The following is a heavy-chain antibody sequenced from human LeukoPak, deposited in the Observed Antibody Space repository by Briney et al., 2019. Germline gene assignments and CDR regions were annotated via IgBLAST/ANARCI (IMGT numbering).Heavy chain of an antibody. J-gene: IGHJ6*02. D-gene: IGHD6-13*01. V-gene: IGHV3-23*01. CDR1: GFTFSSYA. CDR3: AKVGPYSSSWYDYYYYGLDV. Sequence: GGSLRLSCAASGFTFSSYAVSWVRQAPGKGLEWVSAISGSGDSTYYADSVKGRFTISRDNSKNTLYLQMNSLRAEDTAVYYCAKVGPYSSSWYDYYYYGLDVWGQGTTVTVSS. CDR2: ISGSGDST.